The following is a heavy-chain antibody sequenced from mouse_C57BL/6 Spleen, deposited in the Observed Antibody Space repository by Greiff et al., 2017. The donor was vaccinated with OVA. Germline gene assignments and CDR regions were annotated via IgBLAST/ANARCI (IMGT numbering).Heavy chain of an antibody. D-gene: IGHD6-1*01. CDR1: GYTFTSYW. J-gene: IGHJ2*01. Sequence: LQLQQPGAELVKPGASVKLSCKASGYTFTSYWMQWVKQRPGQGLEWIGEIDPSDSYPNYNQKFKGKATLTVYTSSSTAYMQLSSLTSEDSAVYYCAIRGLSHCAYWGQGTTLTVSS. CDR3: AIRGLSHCAY. CDR2: IDPSDSYP. V-gene: IGHV1-50*01.